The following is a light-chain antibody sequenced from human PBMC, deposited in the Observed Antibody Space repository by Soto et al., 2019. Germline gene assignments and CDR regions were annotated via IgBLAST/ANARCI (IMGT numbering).Light chain of an antibody. V-gene: IGKV1-9*01. CDR2: AAS. Sequence: IQLTQSPASLSASVGDRVTITCRASQAISSYLAWYQQKPEKAPKVLIYAASNLQSGVPSRFSGSGSGTGFTLTISSLQPEDFATYYCQQVNIYPQTFGQGTKVEIK. J-gene: IGKJ1*01. CDR3: QQVNIYPQT. CDR1: QAISSY.